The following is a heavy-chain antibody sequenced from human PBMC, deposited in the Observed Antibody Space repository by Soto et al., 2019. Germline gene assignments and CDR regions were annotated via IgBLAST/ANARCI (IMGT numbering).Heavy chain of an antibody. CDR2: IYYSGST. CDR1: GGSISSYY. V-gene: IGHV4-59*01. J-gene: IGHJ6*02. D-gene: IGHD2-15*01. CDR3: ARVCSGGSCYPRHYYYYGMDV. Sequence: SETLSLTCTVSGGSISSYYWSWIRQPPGKGLEWIGYIYYSGSTNYNPSLKSRVTISVDTSKNQFSLKLSSVTTADTAVYYCARVCSGGSCYPRHYYYYGMDVWGQGTTVTVSS.